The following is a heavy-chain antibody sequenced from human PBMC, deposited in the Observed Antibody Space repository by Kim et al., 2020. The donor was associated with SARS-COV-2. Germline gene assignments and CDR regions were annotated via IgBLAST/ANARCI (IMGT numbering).Heavy chain of an antibody. Sequence: GGSLRLSCEASELPFSSYWMHRVRQAPGKGLVWVSRINNDGSDTVYADSVKGRFTVSRDNAKNTLYLQMNSLRADDTAVYYCARDLPHNRLDPWGQGTLVIVSS. J-gene: IGHJ5*02. CDR1: ELPFSSYW. V-gene: IGHV3-74*01. CDR3: ARDLPHNRLDP. CDR2: INNDGSDT. D-gene: IGHD1-1*01.